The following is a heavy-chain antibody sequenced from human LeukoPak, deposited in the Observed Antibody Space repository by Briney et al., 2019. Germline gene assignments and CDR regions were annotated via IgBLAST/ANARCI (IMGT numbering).Heavy chain of an antibody. CDR1: GFTFSSYS. CDR3: AKGANSYSNYVPYYYYMDV. V-gene: IGHV3-21*04. Sequence: PGGSLRLSCAASGFTFSSYSMNWVRQAPGKGLEWVSSISSSSSYIYYTDSVKGRFTISRDNAKNSLYLQMNSLRAEDTAVYYCAKGANSYSNYVPYYYYMDVWGKGTTVTVSS. CDR2: ISSSSSYI. D-gene: IGHD4-11*01. J-gene: IGHJ6*03.